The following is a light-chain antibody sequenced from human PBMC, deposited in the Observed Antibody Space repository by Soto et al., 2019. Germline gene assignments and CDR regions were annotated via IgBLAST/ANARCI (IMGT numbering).Light chain of an antibody. J-gene: IGKJ1*01. Sequence: DIVLTQSPGTLSLSPGERATLSCRASQTVDSNFLAWYQQKPGQAPRLLIYAASTRATGIPDRFSGSGSGTDFTLTISRLDPEDFAVYYCLKYGSYPGWTFGPGTKVDIK. CDR2: AAS. CDR1: QTVDSNF. V-gene: IGKV3-20*01. CDR3: LKYGSYPGWT.